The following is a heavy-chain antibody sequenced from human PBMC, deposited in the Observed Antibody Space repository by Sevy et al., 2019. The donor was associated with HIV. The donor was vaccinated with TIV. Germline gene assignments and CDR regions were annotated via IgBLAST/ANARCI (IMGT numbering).Heavy chain of an antibody. CDR3: ARDSSSSWYLSHYYYYGMDV. D-gene: IGHD6-13*01. Sequence: SDTLSLTCTVSGGSISSYYWSWIRQPPGKGLEWIGYIYYSGSTNYNPSLKSRVTISVDTSKNQFSLKLSSVTAADTAVYYCARDSSSSWYLSHYYYYGMDVWGQGTTVTVSS. V-gene: IGHV4-59*01. J-gene: IGHJ6*02. CDR1: GGSISSYY. CDR2: IYYSGST.